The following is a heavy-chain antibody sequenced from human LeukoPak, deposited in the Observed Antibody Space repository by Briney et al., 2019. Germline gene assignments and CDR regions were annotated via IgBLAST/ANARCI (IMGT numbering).Heavy chain of an antibody. V-gene: IGHV4-59*01. CDR2: IYYSGCT. J-gene: IGHJ6*03. D-gene: IGHD4-11*01. CDR1: GGSTSSYY. Sequence: PSETLSLTCTVSGGSTSSYYWGWLRQPPGKGLEWIGDIYYSGCTSYNPSLKSRVTISLDTSKNHFSLKLSSVTAADTAVFYCARGVRGNYRRFYYYYMDAWGKGTTVTVSS. CDR3: ARGVRGNYRRFYYYYMDA.